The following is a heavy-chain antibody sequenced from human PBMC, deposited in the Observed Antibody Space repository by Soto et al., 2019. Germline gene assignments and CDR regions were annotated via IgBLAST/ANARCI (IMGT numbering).Heavy chain of an antibody. V-gene: IGHV4-34*01. CDR3: ARVYRCSSTSCYAYYYYYYMDV. CDR2: INHSGST. CDR1: GGSFSGYY. J-gene: IGHJ6*03. D-gene: IGHD2-2*01. Sequence: SETLSLTCAVYGGSFSGYYWTWIRQPPGKGLEWIGEINHSGSTNYNPSLKSRVTISVDTSKNQFSLKLSSVTAADTAVYYCARVYRCSSTSCYAYYYYYYMDVWGKGTTVTVSS.